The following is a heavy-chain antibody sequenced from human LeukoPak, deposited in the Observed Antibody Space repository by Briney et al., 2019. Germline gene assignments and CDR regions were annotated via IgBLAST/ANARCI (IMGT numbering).Heavy chain of an antibody. J-gene: IGHJ4*02. CDR3: AKDRGVGSTLDY. CDR2: IRVSGTST. Sequence: GGSLILSCVASGFTFSSYAMSWVRQAPGQGLEWVSAIRVSGTSTFYADSVKGRFTISRDNSKNTLYLQMNSLRAEDTAVYHCAKDRGVGSTLDYWGQGTLVTVSS. V-gene: IGHV3-23*01. D-gene: IGHD1-26*01. CDR1: GFTFSSYA.